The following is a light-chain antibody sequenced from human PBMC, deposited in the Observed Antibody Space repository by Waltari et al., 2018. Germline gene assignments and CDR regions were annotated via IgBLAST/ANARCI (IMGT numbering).Light chain of an antibody. CDR2: GAS. V-gene: IGKV3-15*01. Sequence: EIVMTQSPATLSVSPGERATLSCRASQSVSSNLAWYQQKPGQAPRLLIYGASTRATGFPARFSGSGSGTEFTLTISSLQSEDFAVYYCQQYNNWPRTFGQGP. CDR3: QQYNNWPRT. J-gene: IGKJ1*01. CDR1: QSVSSN.